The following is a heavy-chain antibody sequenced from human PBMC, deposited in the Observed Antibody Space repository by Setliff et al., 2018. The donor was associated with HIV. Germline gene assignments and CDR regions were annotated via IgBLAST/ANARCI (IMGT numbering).Heavy chain of an antibody. CDR3: ARDLAY. Sequence: GGSLRLSCAASGFTFSSYWMSWVRQAPGEGLEWVANIKEDGSEKYYVDSVKGRFTISRDNAQNSLYLQMSSLKVEDTAVYYCARDLAYWGQGTLVTVSS. CDR1: GFTFSSYW. CDR2: IKEDGSEK. J-gene: IGHJ4*02. V-gene: IGHV3-7*03.